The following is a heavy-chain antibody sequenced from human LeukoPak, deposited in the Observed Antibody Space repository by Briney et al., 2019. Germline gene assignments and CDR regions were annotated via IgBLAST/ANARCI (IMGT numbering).Heavy chain of an antibody. CDR3: ARGFSWYYDSSGA. CDR2: INPNSGGT. Sequence: GAPVKVSCKASGYTFTGYYMHWVRQAPGQGLEWMGRINPNSGGTNYAQKFQGRVTMTRDTSISTAYMELSRLRSDDTAVYYCARGFSWYYDSSGAWGQGTLVTVSS. J-gene: IGHJ4*02. D-gene: IGHD3-22*01. V-gene: IGHV1-2*06. CDR1: GYTFTGYY.